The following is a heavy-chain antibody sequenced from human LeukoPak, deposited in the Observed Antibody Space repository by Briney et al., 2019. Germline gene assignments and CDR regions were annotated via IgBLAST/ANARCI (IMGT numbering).Heavy chain of an antibody. CDR2: ISGSGGST. Sequence: GGSLRLSCLASGFTFSSYVMNWVRQAPGKGLEWVSAISGSGGSTYYADSVKGRFTISRDNSKNTLYLQMNSLRAEDTAVYYCAKIAVAGTSDYYYYMDVWGKGTTVTISS. J-gene: IGHJ6*03. CDR1: GFTFSSYV. V-gene: IGHV3-23*01. D-gene: IGHD6-19*01. CDR3: AKIAVAGTSDYYYYMDV.